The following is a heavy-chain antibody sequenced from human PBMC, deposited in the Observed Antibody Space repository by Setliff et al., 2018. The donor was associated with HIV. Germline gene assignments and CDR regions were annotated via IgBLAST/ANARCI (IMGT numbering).Heavy chain of an antibody. CDR3: ARRSPGGGYYMDV. CDR2: IYFSGST. D-gene: IGHD3-16*01. V-gene: IGHV4-59*01. J-gene: IGHJ6*03. Sequence: SETLSLTCTVSGGSIRSYYWSWIRQPPGKGLEWIGYIYFSGSTNYNPSLKSRLTISVDTSKNQFSLKLSSVTAADTAVYYCARRSPGGGYYMDVWGKGTTVTVSS. CDR1: GGSIRSYY.